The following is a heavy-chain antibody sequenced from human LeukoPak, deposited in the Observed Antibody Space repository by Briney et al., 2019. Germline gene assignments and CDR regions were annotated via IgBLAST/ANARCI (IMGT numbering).Heavy chain of an antibody. D-gene: IGHD2-2*01. J-gene: IGHJ4*02. CDR2: ISSSSSYI. CDR3: ARDPSARTNPKPDY. CDR1: GFTFSSYS. V-gene: IGHV3-21*01. Sequence: GGSLRLSCAASGFTFSSYSMNWVRQAPGKGLEWVSSISSSSSYIYYAGSVKGRFTISRDNAKNSLYLQMSSLRAEDTAVYYCARDPSARTNPKPDYWGQGTLVTVSS.